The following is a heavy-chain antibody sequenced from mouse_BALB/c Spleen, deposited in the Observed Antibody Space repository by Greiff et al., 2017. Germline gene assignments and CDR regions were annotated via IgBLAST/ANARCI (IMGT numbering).Heavy chain of an antibody. V-gene: IGHV1-18*01. CDR3: ARDDYDERRGFAY. D-gene: IGHD2-4*01. Sequence: EVQVVESGPELVKPGASMKISCKASGYSFTGYTMNWVKQSHGKNLEWIGLINPYNGGTSYNQKFKGKATLTVDKSSSTAYMELLSLTSEDSAVYYCARDDYDERRGFAYWGQGTLVTVSA. CDR1: GYSFTGYT. CDR2: INPYNGGT. J-gene: IGHJ3*01.